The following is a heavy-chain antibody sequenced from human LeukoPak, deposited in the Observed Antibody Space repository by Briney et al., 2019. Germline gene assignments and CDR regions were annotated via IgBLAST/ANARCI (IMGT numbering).Heavy chain of an antibody. CDR3: AKLGDSST. CDR2: TYYRSKWYN. CDR1: GDSVSSNSAA. J-gene: IGHJ5*02. Sequence: SQTLSLTCAISGDSVSSNSAAWSWIRQSPSRGLEWLGRTYYRSKWYNDYAVSVKSRIIINPDTSKNQFSLQLKSVTPEGTAVYYCAKLGDSSTWGQGTLVTVSS. D-gene: IGHD6-19*01. V-gene: IGHV6-1*01.